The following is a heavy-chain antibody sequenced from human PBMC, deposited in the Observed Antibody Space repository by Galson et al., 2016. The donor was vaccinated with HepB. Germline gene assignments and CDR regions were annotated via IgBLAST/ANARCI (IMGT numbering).Heavy chain of an antibody. CDR2: ITRSGDAI. CDR3: GKHGGFDY. D-gene: IGHD3-16*01. V-gene: IGHV3-23*01. CDR1: AFSFSNSG. Sequence: SLRLPCAASAFSFSNSGMRWVRQAPGRRLVWVTSITRSGDAIHYADFVKGRFTISRDNSKNTLYLYMNNLTAGDTAIYYCGKHGGFDYWGQGALVTVSS. J-gene: IGHJ4*02.